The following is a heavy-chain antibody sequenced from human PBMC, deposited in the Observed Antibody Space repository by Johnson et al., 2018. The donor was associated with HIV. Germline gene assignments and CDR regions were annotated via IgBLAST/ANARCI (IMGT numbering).Heavy chain of an antibody. Sequence: QVQLVESGGGVVQPEKSLKVSCAASGFTFSSYDMHWVRQPPGKGLEWVAGISYDGSNKYSADSVKGRFTISTDISKNTLYLQMNSLRAEDTAVYYCARDQGVGAYCGGDCYSGAFDIWGQGTMVTVSS. V-gene: IGHV3-30*03. J-gene: IGHJ3*02. D-gene: IGHD2-21*01. CDR2: ISYDGSNK. CDR1: GFTFSSYD. CDR3: ARDQGVGAYCGGDCYSGAFDI.